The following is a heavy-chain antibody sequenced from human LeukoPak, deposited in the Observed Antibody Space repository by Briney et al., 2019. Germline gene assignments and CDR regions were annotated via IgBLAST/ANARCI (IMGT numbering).Heavy chain of an antibody. CDR3: AREGVAVAGTGFDY. V-gene: IGHV3-21*01. CDR1: GFTFSSYE. D-gene: IGHD6-19*01. CDR2: ISSSSSYI. Sequence: PGGSLRLSCAASGFTFSSYEMNWVRQAPGKGLEWVSSISSSSSYIYYADSVKGRFTISRDNAKNSLYLQMNSPRAEDTAVYYCAREGVAVAGTGFDYWGQGTLVTVPS. J-gene: IGHJ4*02.